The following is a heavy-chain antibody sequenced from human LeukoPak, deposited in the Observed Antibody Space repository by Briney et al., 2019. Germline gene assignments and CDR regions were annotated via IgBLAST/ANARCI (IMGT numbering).Heavy chain of an antibody. CDR1: GGTFSSYA. J-gene: IGHJ4*02. V-gene: IGHV1-69*04. Sequence: SVKVSCKASGGTFSSYAISWVRQAPGQGLEWMGRIIPILGIANYAQKFQGRVTITADKSTSTAYMELSSLRSEDTAVYYCAWGSSGYYSPFDYWGQGTLVTVSS. D-gene: IGHD3-22*01. CDR2: IIPILGIA. CDR3: AWGSSGYYSPFDY.